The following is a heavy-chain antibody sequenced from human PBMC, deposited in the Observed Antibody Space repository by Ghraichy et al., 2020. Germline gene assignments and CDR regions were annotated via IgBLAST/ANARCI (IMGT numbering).Heavy chain of an antibody. CDR3: ARAYYYDSSGYYG. CDR2: ISSSGSTI. Sequence: GESLNISCAASGFTFSDYYMSWIRQAPGKGLEWVSYISSSGSTIYYADSVKGRFTISRDNAKNSLYLQMNSLRAEDTAVYYCARAYYYDSSGYYGWGQGTLVTVSS. V-gene: IGHV3-11*01. D-gene: IGHD3-22*01. J-gene: IGHJ4*02. CDR1: GFTFSDYY.